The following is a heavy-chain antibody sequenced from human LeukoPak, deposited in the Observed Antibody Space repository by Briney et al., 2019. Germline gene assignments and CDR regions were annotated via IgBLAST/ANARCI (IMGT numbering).Heavy chain of an antibody. Sequence: GGSLRLSCAASGFTFSSYWMHWVRQGPGKGLVWASRINSDGSSTSYADSVKGRFTISRDNAKNTLYMQMNSLRAEDTAVYYCARDNNRGALDFWGQGTMVTVSS. CDR2: INSDGSST. CDR1: GFTFSSYW. V-gene: IGHV3-74*01. J-gene: IGHJ3*01. CDR3: ARDNNRGALDF. D-gene: IGHD2/OR15-2a*01.